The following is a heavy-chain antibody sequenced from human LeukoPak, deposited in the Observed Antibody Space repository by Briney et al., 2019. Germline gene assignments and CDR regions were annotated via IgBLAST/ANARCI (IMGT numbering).Heavy chain of an antibody. Sequence: PGGSLRLSCAASGFTFSGHYMDWVRQAPGKGLEWVGRIRNKANGHTTEYAASVKGRFTISRDDSKNSLYLQMNSLKTEDTAVYYCTKGAGCSGGSCRSTFDYWGQGTLVTVSS. D-gene: IGHD2-15*01. CDR1: GFTFSGHY. V-gene: IGHV3-72*01. CDR2: IRNKANGHTT. J-gene: IGHJ4*02. CDR3: TKGAGCSGGSCRSTFDY.